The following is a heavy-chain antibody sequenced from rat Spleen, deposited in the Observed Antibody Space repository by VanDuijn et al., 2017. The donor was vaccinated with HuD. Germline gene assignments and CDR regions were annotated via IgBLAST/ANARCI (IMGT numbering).Heavy chain of an antibody. Sequence: QVQLKESGPGLVQPSQTLSLTCTVSGSSLTSYHVHWVRQPPGKGLVWMGVMWSAGATSYNSALKSRLRISRDTSKSQVFLKMSSLQTEDTATYYCAREAGDGTYYYYVMDAWGQGASVTVSS. CDR1: GSSLTSYH. CDR3: AREAGDGTYYYYVMDA. D-gene: IGHD1-12*02. CDR2: MWSAGAT. V-gene: IGHV2-32*01. J-gene: IGHJ4*01.